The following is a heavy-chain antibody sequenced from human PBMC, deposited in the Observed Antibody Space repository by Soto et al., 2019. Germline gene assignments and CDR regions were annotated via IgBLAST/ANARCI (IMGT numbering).Heavy chain of an antibody. CDR1: GDSISSYY. Sequence: PSETLSLTCAVSGDSISSYYCMWIRQPPGKGLESIGYLYYGRSANYNPSLKSRVTIPVDTSKNQFSLKLTSVTAADTAVYYCARDKITGLFDYWGQGTLVTVSS. CDR2: LYYGRSA. V-gene: IGHV4-59*12. D-gene: IGHD2-8*02. CDR3: ARDKITGLFDY. J-gene: IGHJ4*02.